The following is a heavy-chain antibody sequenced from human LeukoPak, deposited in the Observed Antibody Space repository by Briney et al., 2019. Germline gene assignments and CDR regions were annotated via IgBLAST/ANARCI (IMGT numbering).Heavy chain of an antibody. CDR1: GITFSSYS. Sequence: PGGSLRLSCAASGITFSSYSMNWVRQAPGKGLEWVSSISTSSSYIYYADSVKGRFTISRDNAKNSLYLQMNSLRAEDTAVYYCARRYGDYVGSFEYWGQGTQVTLSS. V-gene: IGHV3-21*01. D-gene: IGHD4-17*01. CDR3: ARRYGDYVGSFEY. CDR2: ISTSSSYI. J-gene: IGHJ4*02.